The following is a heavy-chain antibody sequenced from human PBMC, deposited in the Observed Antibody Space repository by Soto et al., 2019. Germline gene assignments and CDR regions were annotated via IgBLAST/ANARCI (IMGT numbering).Heavy chain of an antibody. CDR3: AKGDSSGYYYFDY. Sequence: GGSLRLSCAASGFTFSSYAMSWVRQAPGKGLEWVSAISGSGGSTYYTDSVKGRFTISRDNSKNTLYLQMNSLRAEDTAVYYCAKGDSSGYYYFDYWGQGTLVTVSS. V-gene: IGHV3-23*01. J-gene: IGHJ4*02. CDR2: ISGSGGST. D-gene: IGHD3-22*01. CDR1: GFTFSSYA.